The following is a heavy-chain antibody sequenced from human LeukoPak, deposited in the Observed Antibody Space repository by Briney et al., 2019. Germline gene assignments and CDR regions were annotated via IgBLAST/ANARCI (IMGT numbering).Heavy chain of an antibody. CDR3: ATEDPSGIDGLHL. CDR2: LDPETGEM. D-gene: IGHD1-1*01. CDR1: GYKLSESS. V-gene: IGHV1-24*01. J-gene: IGHJ3*01. Sequence: GGSMRLSCKVSGYKLSESSMHWVRQRPGEGLEWMGGLDPETGEMVYAQKFQGRVTMSEDISTDTGYMQLMSLRSEDTAIYYCATEDPSGIDGLHLWGQGTRVTVTS.